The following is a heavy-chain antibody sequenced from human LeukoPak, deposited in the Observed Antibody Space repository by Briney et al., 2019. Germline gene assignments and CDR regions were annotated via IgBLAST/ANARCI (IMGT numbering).Heavy chain of an antibody. CDR2: ISYDGSNK. Sequence: PGGSLRLSCAASGFTFSSYAMHWVRQAPGKGLEWVAVISYDGSNKYYADSVKGRFTISRDNSKNTLYLQMNSLRAEDTAVYYCARGRVSYCSGGSCSPNDYWGQGTLVTVSS. V-gene: IGHV3-30*04. CDR1: GFTFSSYA. D-gene: IGHD2-15*01. CDR3: ARGRVSYCSGGSCSPNDY. J-gene: IGHJ4*02.